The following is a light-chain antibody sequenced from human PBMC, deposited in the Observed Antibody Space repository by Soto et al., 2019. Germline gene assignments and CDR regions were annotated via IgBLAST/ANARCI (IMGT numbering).Light chain of an antibody. CDR1: SSDIGGYNY. J-gene: IGLJ1*01. CDR3: RSSTSRIFLSSL. CDR2: GVI. Sequence: QSALTQPASVCGSPGQSITISCTGTSSDIGGYNYVSWYQQHPGKAPKLIISGVINRPPGVSTRFSGSKSGNTASLTISGLQAEDESDSYFRSSTSRIFLSSLFG. V-gene: IGLV2-14*01.